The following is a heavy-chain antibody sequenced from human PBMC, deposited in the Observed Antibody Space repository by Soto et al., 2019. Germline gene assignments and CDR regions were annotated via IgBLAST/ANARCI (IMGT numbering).Heavy chain of an antibody. J-gene: IGHJ3*01. V-gene: IGHV4-59*08. CDR1: GDSISSSY. CDR2: IYHTGST. D-gene: IGHD2-21*02. CDR3: ARRNCNYLNDF. Sequence: SETLSLTCTVSGDSISSSYWNWIRQAPGKGLEWIGYIYHTGSTNYNPSLKSRVTISVDTSKNQFSLKLSSVTAADTAVYYCARRNCNYLNDFWGQGTMVTVSS.